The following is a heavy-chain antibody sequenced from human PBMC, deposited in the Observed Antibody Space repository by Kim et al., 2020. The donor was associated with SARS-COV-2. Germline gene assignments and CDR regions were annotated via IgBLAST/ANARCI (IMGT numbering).Heavy chain of an antibody. V-gene: IGHV3-23*01. D-gene: IGHD3-10*01. CDR3: ATAGGYYYGSGSYYDH. CDR2: ISGSGGST. Sequence: GGSLRLSCAASGFTFSSYAMSWVRQAPGKGLEWVSGISGSGGSTYYGDSVKGRFTISRDNSKNTLYLQMNSLRAEDTAVYYCATAGGYYYGSGSYYDHWGQGTLVTVSS. CDR1: GFTFSSYA. J-gene: IGHJ4*02.